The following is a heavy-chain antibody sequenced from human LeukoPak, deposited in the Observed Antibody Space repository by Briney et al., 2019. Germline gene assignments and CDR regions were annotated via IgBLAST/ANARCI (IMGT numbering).Heavy chain of an antibody. CDR1: GGSFSGYY. Sequence: SETLSLTCAVYGGSFSGYYWSWIRQPPGKGLEWIGEIYHSGSTNYNPSLKSRVTISVDKSKNQFSLKLSSVTAADTAVYYCARAEGYCSGGSCYSGFDYWGQGTLVTVSS. CDR2: IYHSGST. D-gene: IGHD2-15*01. J-gene: IGHJ4*02. V-gene: IGHV4-34*01. CDR3: ARAEGYCSGGSCYSGFDY.